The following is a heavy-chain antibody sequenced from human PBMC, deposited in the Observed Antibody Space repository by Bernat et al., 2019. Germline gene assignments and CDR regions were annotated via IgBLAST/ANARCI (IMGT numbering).Heavy chain of an antibody. CDR2: IWYDGSDK. Sequence: QVQLVESGGGVVQPGRSLKLSCAASGFTFSKYGMHWVRQAPGKGLEWVAVIWYDGSDKSYGDSVKGRFTISRDNSKNTLYLQMNSLRAEDTSVYYCAKGLGGNGNYYYYMDVWGKGTTVTVSS. CDR1: GFTFSKYG. J-gene: IGHJ6*03. CDR3: AKGLGGNGNYYYYMDV. V-gene: IGHV3-33*06.